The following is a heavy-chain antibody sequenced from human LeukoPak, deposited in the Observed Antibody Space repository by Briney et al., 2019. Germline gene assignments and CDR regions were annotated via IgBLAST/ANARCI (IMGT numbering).Heavy chain of an antibody. CDR2: ISSSSSYI. D-gene: IGHD3-10*01. CDR1: GFTFSSYS. V-gene: IGHV3-21*01. J-gene: IGHJ4*02. Sequence: NAGGSLRLSCAASGFTFSSYSMNWVRQAPGKGLEWVSSISSSSSYIYYADSVKGRFTISRDNAKNSLYLQMNSLRAEDTAVYYCARVRGDAGSYYNGNFDYWGQGTLVTVSS. CDR3: ARVRGDAGSYYNGNFDY.